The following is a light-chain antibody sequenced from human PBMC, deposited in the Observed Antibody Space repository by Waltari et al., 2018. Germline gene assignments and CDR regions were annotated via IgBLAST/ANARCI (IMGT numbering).Light chain of an antibody. CDR2: GDY. CDR1: SSNIGAGYD. J-gene: IGLJ2*01. Sequence: QSVLTQPPSVSGAPGQRVTISCTGSSSNIGAGYDVHWYQQLPGTAPKLLIYGDYNRPSGVPDRCSGAKSGTSASLAITGLQAEDEADYYCQSYDSSLSAYVVFGGGTKLTVL. V-gene: IGLV1-40*01. CDR3: QSYDSSLSAYVV.